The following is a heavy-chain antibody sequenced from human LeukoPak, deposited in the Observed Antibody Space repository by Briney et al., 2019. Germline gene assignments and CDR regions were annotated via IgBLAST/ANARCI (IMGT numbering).Heavy chain of an antibody. V-gene: IGHV3-23*01. CDR1: GFTFSSYT. CDR2: ISGNGGGT. J-gene: IGHJ4*02. D-gene: IGHD6-13*01. Sequence: GGSLRLSCAASGFTFSSYTMSWARQAPGKGLEWVSGISGNGGGTYYADSVKGRFTISRDNSKNTLYLQMNSLRAEDTAVYYCAKSFGYSRSWFDYWGQGTLVTVSS. CDR3: AKSFGYSRSWFDY.